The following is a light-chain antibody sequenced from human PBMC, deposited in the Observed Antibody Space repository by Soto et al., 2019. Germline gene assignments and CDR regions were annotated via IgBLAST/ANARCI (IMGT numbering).Light chain of an antibody. CDR2: GAF. CDR1: RSLGSIL. V-gene: IGKV3D-20*02. CDR3: QQRSDWPRT. J-gene: IGKJ5*01. Sequence: ETVLTQSPGTLSLSPGESATLSCRASRSLGSILLAWYQEKAGQAPRLLIYGAFRRATGIPDRFSGSGSGTDFTLTIARLEPEDFAVYYCQQRSDWPRTFGQGTRLEIK.